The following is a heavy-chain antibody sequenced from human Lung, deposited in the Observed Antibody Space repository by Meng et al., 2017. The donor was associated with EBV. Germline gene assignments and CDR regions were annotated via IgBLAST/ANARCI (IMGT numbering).Heavy chain of an antibody. CDR3: ARGARDYYDSSGYYYDY. CDR1: GGYISSCGYA. D-gene: IGHD3-22*01. CDR2: IYQSGSA. V-gene: IGHV4-30-2*01. J-gene: IGHJ4*02. Sequence: QESGSGLLKHSQTLSLTCAVSGGYISSCGYAWSWIRQPLGKSLEWIGNIYQSGSANYNSSLKSRVIMSIDRSKNQFSLKLTSVTAADTAVYYCARGARDYYDSSGYYYDYWGQGTLVTVSS.